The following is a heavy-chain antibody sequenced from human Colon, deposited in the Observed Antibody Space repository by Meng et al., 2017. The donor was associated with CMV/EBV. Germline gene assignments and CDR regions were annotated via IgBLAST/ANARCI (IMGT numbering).Heavy chain of an antibody. CDR2: INPNNGGT. D-gene: IGHD5-24*01. CDR3: MRGDHVKMTTPSGDI. Sequence: ASVKVSCKASGYSFTDYSMHWVRQAPGQGLEWMGWINPNNGGTGFAQKFQGRVTMTRDTSISTAYMELNRLRPDDTAVYYCMRGDHVKMTTPSGDIWGQGAMVTVSS. J-gene: IGHJ3*02. V-gene: IGHV1-2*02. CDR1: GYSFTDYS.